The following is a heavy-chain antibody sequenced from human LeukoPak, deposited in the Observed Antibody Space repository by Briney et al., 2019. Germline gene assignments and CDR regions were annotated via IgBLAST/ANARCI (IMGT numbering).Heavy chain of an antibody. J-gene: IGHJ4*02. V-gene: IGHV3-11*06. CDR1: GFTFNDYD. CDR3: AKVAKYYYGSETYYFFEH. CDR2: ISRSGAYT. Sequence: GGSLRLSCPGSGFTFNDYDMNWVRQAPGKGPEWVSYISRSGAYTYYTDSVKGRFTISRDNAKSSLYLQMNSLRVEDTAVYYCAKVAKYYYGSETYYFFEHWGQGTPVTASS. D-gene: IGHD3-10*01.